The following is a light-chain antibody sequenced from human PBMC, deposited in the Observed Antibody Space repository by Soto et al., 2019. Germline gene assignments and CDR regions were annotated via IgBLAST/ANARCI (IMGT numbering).Light chain of an antibody. V-gene: IGKV1-6*01. J-gene: IGKJ4*01. CDR3: QQYKSYSLT. CDR2: TAS. Sequence: AIQMTQSPSSLSASVGDRVIITCRASQAIRNDLGWYQQKPGKAPKLLIYTASTLQSGVPSRFSGSGSGADFTLTIRSLQPEDSATYYCQQYKSYSLTFGGGTKVDIK. CDR1: QAIRND.